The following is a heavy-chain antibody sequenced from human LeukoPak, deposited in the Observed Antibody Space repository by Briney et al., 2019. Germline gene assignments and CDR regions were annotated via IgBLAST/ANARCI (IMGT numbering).Heavy chain of an antibody. J-gene: IGHJ4*02. D-gene: IGHD6-19*01. CDR3: AKLRPLYSTGWPDIDY. Sequence: SETLSLTCTVSGVSISSGDYYWNWIRQPPGKGLEWFGEINHSGTTNYNPSLKSRVTISVDTSKNQFSLRLTSVTAADTAVYYCAKLRPLYSTGWPDIDYWGQGILVTVSS. CDR2: INHSGTT. V-gene: IGHV4-39*07. CDR1: GVSISSGDYY.